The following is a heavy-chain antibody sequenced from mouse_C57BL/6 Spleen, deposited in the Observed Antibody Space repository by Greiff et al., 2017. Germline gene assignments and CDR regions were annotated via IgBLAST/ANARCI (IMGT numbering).Heavy chain of an antibody. Sequence: QVQLKESGAELARPGASVKMSCKASGYTFTSYTMHWVKQRPGQGLEWIGYINPSSGYTEYNQKFKDKATLTADKSSSTAYMQLSSLTSEDSAVYYCARPYYSKSHAMDYWGQGTSVTVSS. V-gene: IGHV1-4*01. J-gene: IGHJ4*01. D-gene: IGHD2-5*01. CDR1: GYTFTSYT. CDR3: ARPYYSKSHAMDY. CDR2: INPSSGYT.